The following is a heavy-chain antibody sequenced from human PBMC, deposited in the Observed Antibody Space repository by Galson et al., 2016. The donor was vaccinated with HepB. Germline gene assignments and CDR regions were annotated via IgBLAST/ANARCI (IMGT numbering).Heavy chain of an antibody. Sequence: SLRLSCAASGFTFNHARMSWVRQAPGKGLEWVGRIKSKTEGGTTDYAAPVKGRFFISRDDSKNTLDLQMISLRTEDTAVYYCTTNDYGQFQHWGQGTLVTVSS. D-gene: IGHD4/OR15-4a*01. CDR2: IKSKTEGGTT. CDR3: TTNDYGQFQH. CDR1: GFTFNHAR. J-gene: IGHJ1*01. V-gene: IGHV3-15*01.